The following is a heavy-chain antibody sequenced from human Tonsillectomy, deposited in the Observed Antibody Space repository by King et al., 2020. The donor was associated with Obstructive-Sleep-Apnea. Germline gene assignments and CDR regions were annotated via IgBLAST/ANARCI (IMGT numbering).Heavy chain of an antibody. CDR1: GLTFSRNA. Sequence: VQLVESGGGLVQPGGSLRLSCAVSGLTFSRNAMNWVRQAPGKGLEWVSAISGGGGSTFYTDSVKGRFTISRDNSKSTLYLQMNRLRHEDTAVYYCAKDDRYTNSSHWGQGALVTVSS. V-gene: IGHV3-23*04. CDR3: AKDDRYTNSSH. D-gene: IGHD3-16*02. J-gene: IGHJ4*02. CDR2: ISGGGGST.